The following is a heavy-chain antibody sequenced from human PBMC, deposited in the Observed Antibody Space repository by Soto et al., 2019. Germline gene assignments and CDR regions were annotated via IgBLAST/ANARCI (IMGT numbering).Heavy chain of an antibody. V-gene: IGHV4-31*03. J-gene: IGHJ6*02. D-gene: IGHD2-21*01. CDR1: GGSISSGGYY. CDR3: AASCVGCGGFNYYGMDV. CDR2: IYYSGST. Sequence: QVQLQESGPGLVKPSQTLSLTCTVSGGSISSGGYYWSWIRQHPGKGLEWIGYIYYSGSTYYNPSLKSRVTISLQTSKNQFSLKLSSVTAADTAVYYCAASCVGCGGFNYYGMDVWGQGTTVTVSS.